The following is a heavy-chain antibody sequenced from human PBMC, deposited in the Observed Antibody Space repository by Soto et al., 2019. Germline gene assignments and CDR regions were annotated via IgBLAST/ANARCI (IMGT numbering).Heavy chain of an antibody. Sequence: QVQLQESGPGLVKPSQTLSLTCTVSGGSISSGGYYWSWIRQHPAKGLEWIGYIYYSGSTYYNPSLKSRVTISVNSSKNQFSLKLSSVTAADTAVYYCARVIVVVVAATPEGFWFDPWGQGTLVTVSS. CDR2: IYYSGST. V-gene: IGHV4-31*03. D-gene: IGHD2-15*01. J-gene: IGHJ5*02. CDR3: ARVIVVVVAATPEGFWFDP. CDR1: GGSISSGGYY.